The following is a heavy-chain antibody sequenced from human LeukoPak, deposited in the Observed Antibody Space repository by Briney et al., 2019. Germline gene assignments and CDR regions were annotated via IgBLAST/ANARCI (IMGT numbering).Heavy chain of an antibody. CDR2: IIPIFGTA. CDR3: ARGDGYGDYAGAFDI. J-gene: IGHJ3*02. D-gene: IGHD4-17*01. Sequence: SVKVSCKASGGTFSSYAISWVRQAPGQGLEWMGRIIPIFGTANYAQKFQGRVTITTDESTSTAYLELSSLRSEDTAVYYCARGDGYGDYAGAFDIWGQGTMVTVSS. V-gene: IGHV1-69*05. CDR1: GGTFSSYA.